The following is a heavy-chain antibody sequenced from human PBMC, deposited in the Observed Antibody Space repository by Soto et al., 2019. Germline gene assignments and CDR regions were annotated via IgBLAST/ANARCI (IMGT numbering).Heavy chain of an antibody. D-gene: IGHD2-2*01. CDR2: IIPIFGTA. CDR3: ARSIVLVPAAMRGDFDY. CDR1: GGTFSSYA. V-gene: IGHV1-69*13. Sequence: GASVKVSCKASGGTFSSYAISWVRQAPGQGLEWMGGIIPIFGTANYAQKFQGRVTITADESTSTAYMELSSLRSEDTAVYYCARSIVLVPAAMRGDFDYWGQGTLVTVSS. J-gene: IGHJ4*02.